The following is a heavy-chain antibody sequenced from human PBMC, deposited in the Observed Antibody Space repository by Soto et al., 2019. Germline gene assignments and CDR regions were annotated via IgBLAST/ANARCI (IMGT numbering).Heavy chain of an antibody. V-gene: IGHV3-7*01. D-gene: IGHD6-19*01. CDR3: ARALTDSSCWFRFDY. J-gene: IGHJ4*02. CDR2: IKQDGSQK. CDR1: GLTFSSYW. Sequence: PGGSLRLSCAVSGLTFSSYWMSWVRQAQGKGLEWVANIKQDGSQKYYVDSVKGRFTISRDNAKNTLSLQMNSLRAEDTAVFYCARALTDSSCWFRFDYWGQGTLVTVSS.